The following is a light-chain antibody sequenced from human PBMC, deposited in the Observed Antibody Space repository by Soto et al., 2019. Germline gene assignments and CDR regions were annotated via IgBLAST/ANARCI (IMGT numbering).Light chain of an antibody. CDR2: GAS. CDR3: QQHSHWPPWT. J-gene: IGKJ1*01. CDR1: QNVRTF. V-gene: IGKV3-11*01. Sequence: EVVLTQSPATLSLSPGERATLSCRASQNVRTFLDWYPQKPGQAPRLLIYGASNRATGIPARFSGSGSGTDFTLTISSLEPEDFAVYYWQQHSHWPPWTFGQGTRVEIQ.